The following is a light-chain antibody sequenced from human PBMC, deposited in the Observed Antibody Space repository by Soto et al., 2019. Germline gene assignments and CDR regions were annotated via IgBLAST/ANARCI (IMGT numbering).Light chain of an antibody. Sequence: DIKMTQSPPSLSASVGDRVTITCQASQDIRNYLNWYQQTPGKAPKLXIYAASNLQSGVPSTFSGSGAGTDFTRTISSLQPEDFATYYCQQSHSITWTFGQGTKVDIK. CDR2: AAS. CDR1: QDIRNY. V-gene: IGKV1-39*01. J-gene: IGKJ1*01. CDR3: QQSHSITWT.